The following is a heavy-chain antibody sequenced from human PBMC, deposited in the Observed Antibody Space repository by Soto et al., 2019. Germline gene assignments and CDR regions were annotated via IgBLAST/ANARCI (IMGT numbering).Heavy chain of an antibody. D-gene: IGHD1-7*01. CDR3: VKNWDYSYIDY. CDR2: IKQDGSEK. Sequence: GGSLRLSCAASGFTFSYYWMTWVRQAPWKGLEWVANIKQDGSEKYYVDSVKGRFTISRDNAKNSLYLQMNSLRAEDTAVYYCVKNWDYSYIDYWGQGTLVTVSS. V-gene: IGHV3-7*01. CDR1: GFTFSYYW. J-gene: IGHJ4*02.